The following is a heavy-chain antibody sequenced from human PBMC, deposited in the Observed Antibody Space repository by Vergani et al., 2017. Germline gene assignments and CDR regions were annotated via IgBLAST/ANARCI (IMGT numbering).Heavy chain of an antibody. J-gene: IGHJ6*03. D-gene: IGHD4-11*01. CDR3: ARVNTETNGHLYYYYYMDV. CDR2: IDHAGRP. CDR1: GWSFTSYP. Sequence: QVQLQQWGGGLLKPSETLSLTCVVNGWSFTSYPWTWIRQSPGEGLEWVGDIDHAGRPDYNPSLKGRLAMSVDKSRNQFSLTLNSVTATDTAIYFCARVNTETNGHLYYYYYMDVWGQGTAVTVS. V-gene: IGHV4-34*01.